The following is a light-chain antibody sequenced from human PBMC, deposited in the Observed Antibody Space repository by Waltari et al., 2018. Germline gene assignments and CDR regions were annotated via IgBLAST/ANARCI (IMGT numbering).Light chain of an antibody. CDR2: WAS. V-gene: IGKV4-1*01. Sequence: DIVMTQSPDSLAVSLGERATINCKSSQTLLDSSNNRNYLAWYQQKPGQPPKLLIYWASSLESGVPDRFSGSGSGTDFTLTITSLQAEDVAVYYCQQYYSPPPLFTFGPGTKVDIK. CDR1: QTLLDSSNNRNY. J-gene: IGKJ3*01. CDR3: QQYYSPPPLFT.